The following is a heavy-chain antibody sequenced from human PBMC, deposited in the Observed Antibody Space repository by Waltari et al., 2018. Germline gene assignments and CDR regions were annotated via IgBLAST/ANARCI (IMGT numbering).Heavy chain of an antibody. V-gene: IGHV3-23*04. Sequence: EVQLVESGGGSVQRGGSLGLSCAASGFRFSSDALSWVRQAPGKGLEWLSSISGSDGRTNYADSAKGRFTISRDNSKDTLFLQMNSLGVDDAAVYYCAKDLGGYSGSHWYFDVWGRGTLVTVSS. CDR3: AKDLGGYSGSHWYFDV. CDR2: ISGSDGRT. CDR1: GFRFSSDA. J-gene: IGHJ2*01. D-gene: IGHD1-26*01.